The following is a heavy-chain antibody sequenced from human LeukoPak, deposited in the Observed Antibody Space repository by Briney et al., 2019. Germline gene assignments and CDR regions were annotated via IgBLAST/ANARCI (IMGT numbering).Heavy chain of an antibody. V-gene: IGHV3-33*01. CDR2: IWYGGSNK. D-gene: IGHD6-6*01. CDR3: ARRGSSSPPYYYYYMDV. J-gene: IGHJ6*03. Sequence: GGSLRLSCAASGFTFSSYGMHWVRQAPGKGLEWVAVIWYGGSNKYYAESVKGRFTIPRDNSKNTLYLQMNSLRAEDTAVYYCARRGSSSPPYYYYYMDVWGKGTTVTVSS. CDR1: GFTFSSYG.